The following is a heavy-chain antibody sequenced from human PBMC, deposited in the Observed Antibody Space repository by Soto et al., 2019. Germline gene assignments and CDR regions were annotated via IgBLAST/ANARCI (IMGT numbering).Heavy chain of an antibody. D-gene: IGHD6-6*01. V-gene: IGHV4-39*01. J-gene: IGHJ6*02. CDR3: ARHQGSSYYYYYYGMDV. CDR1: GGSISSSIYY. Sequence: PSETLSLTCTVSGGSISSSIYYWGWIRHPPGKGLEWIGSIYYSGSTYYNPSLKSRVTISVDTSKNQFSLKLSSVTAADTAVYYCARHQGSSYYYYYYGMDVWGQGTTVTVSS. CDR2: IYYSGST.